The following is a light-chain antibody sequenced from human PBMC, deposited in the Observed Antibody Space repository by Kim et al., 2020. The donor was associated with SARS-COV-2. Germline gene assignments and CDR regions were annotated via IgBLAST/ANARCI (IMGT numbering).Light chain of an antibody. V-gene: IGLV3-9*01. Sequence: VARGQTASITGGGDNIGSKHGHWYQQKAGQAPVLVIYRDSSRPAEIPERFSGSNSGNTATLTVSRAQAGDEADYYCQVWDNNTWVFGAGTQLTVL. CDR3: QVWDNNTWV. J-gene: IGLJ3*02. CDR2: RDS. CDR1: NIGSKH.